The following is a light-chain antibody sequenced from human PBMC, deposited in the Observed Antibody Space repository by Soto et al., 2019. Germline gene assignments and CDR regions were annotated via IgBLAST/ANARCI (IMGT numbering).Light chain of an antibody. CDR2: DAS. V-gene: IGKV1-33*01. CDR3: QQYESLPLT. Sequence: DIQMTQSPSSLSAHVGDRVTITCRASQGISNHLAWYQQKPGKLPKLLIYDASDLETGVPSRFSGSGSGTGFTFTISSLQPEDFATYYCQQYESLPLTFGQGTRLEIK. J-gene: IGKJ5*01. CDR1: QGISNH.